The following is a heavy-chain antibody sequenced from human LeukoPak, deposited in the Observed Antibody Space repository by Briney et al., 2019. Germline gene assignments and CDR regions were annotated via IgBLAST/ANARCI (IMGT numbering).Heavy chain of an antibody. CDR1: GCIFSEAS. V-gene: IGHV3-15*01. CDR3: TTGGCRGGGSYSLGY. Sequence: PGGSLRLSCAASGCIFSEASMSWVRQAPGKGLEWVGRIKRDGTTDHAAPVKGRFTISRDDSKNTVYLQMNSLKTEDTAVYYCTTGGCRGGGSYSLGYWGQGTLVTVST. CDR2: IKRDGTT. J-gene: IGHJ4*02. D-gene: IGHD2-15*01.